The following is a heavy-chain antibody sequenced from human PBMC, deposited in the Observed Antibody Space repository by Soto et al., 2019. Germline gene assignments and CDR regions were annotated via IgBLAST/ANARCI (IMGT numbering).Heavy chain of an antibody. Sequence: SETLSLTCTVSGGSISSYYWSWIRQPPGKGLEWIGYIYYSGSTNYNPSLKSRVTISVDTSKNQFSLKLSSVTAADTAVYYCAREGRLSNYYYYGMDVWGQGTTVTVSS. CDR3: AREGRLSNYYYYGMDV. CDR1: GGSISSYY. CDR2: IYYSGST. V-gene: IGHV4-59*01. D-gene: IGHD2-15*01. J-gene: IGHJ6*02.